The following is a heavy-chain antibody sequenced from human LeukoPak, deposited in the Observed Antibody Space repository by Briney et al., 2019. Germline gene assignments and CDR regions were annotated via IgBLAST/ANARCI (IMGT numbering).Heavy chain of an antibody. V-gene: IGHV3-7*04. CDR3: ARVGTEIRYFDWQV. CDR1: GFTFSSYL. CDR2: IKQDGSEK. Sequence: GGSLRLSCAASGFTFSSYLMSWVRQAPGKGLEWVANIKQDGSEKYYVDSVKGRFTISRDNAKNSLYLQMNSLRAEDTAVYYCARVGTEIRYFDWQVWGQGTLVTVSS. D-gene: IGHD3-9*01. J-gene: IGHJ4*02.